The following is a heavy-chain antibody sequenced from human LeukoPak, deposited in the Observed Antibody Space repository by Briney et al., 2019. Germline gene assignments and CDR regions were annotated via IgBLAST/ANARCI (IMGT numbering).Heavy chain of an antibody. Sequence: SETLSLTCAVYDGSLSGYFWSWIRQPPGKGLEWIGEISHSGSTNYNPSFKSRVTMPVDTSKNQVSLKLTSVTAADTAVYYCARGHGYIWGMSGYWGQGTLVTVSS. CDR2: ISHSGST. CDR1: DGSLSGYF. J-gene: IGHJ4*02. V-gene: IGHV4-34*01. D-gene: IGHD3-16*01. CDR3: ARGHGYIWGMSGY.